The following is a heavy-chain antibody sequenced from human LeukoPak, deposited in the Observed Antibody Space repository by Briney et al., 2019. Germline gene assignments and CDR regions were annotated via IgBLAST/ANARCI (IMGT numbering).Heavy chain of an antibody. CDR3: AKGDIAVAATDAFDI. V-gene: IGHV3-23*01. CDR1: GFTFSSYG. Sequence: GGSLRLSCAASGFTFSSYGMHWVRQAPGKGLEWVSAISGSGGSTYYADSVKGRFTISRDNSKNTLYLQMNSLRAEDTAVYYCAKGDIAVAATDAFDIWGQGTMVTVSS. D-gene: IGHD6-19*01. J-gene: IGHJ3*02. CDR2: ISGSGGST.